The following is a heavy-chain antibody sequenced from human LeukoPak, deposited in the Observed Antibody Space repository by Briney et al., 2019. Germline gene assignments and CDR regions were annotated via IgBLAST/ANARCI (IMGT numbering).Heavy chain of an antibody. Sequence: SETLSLTCTDSGGSISSSSYYWGWIRQPPGKGLEWIGSIYYSGSTYYNPSLKSRVTISVDTSKNQFSLKLSSVTAADTAVYYCAQYSSSFDYWGQGTLVTVSS. V-gene: IGHV4-39*07. CDR3: AQYSSSFDY. J-gene: IGHJ4*02. D-gene: IGHD6-13*01. CDR1: GGSISSSSYY. CDR2: IYYSGST.